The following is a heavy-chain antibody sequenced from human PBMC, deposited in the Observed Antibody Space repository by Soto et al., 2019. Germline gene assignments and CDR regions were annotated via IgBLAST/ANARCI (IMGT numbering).Heavy chain of an antibody. CDR1: GFTLSRYW. D-gene: IGHD1-26*01. CDR3: ARGGSLNWYFDL. V-gene: IGHV3-74*01. CDR2: INSDGSST. J-gene: IGHJ2*01. Sequence: EVQLVESGGGLVQPGGSLRLSCAASGFTLSRYWMHWVRQAPGKGLVWVSRINSDGSSTSYADSVKGRFTISRDNAKNTLYLQMHSLRAEDTAVYYCARGGSLNWYFDLWGRGTLVTVSS.